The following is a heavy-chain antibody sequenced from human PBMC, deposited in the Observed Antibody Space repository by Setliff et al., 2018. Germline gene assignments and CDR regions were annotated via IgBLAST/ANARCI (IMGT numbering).Heavy chain of an antibody. D-gene: IGHD3-16*01. CDR1: GYTFTSYG. CDR3: SGFGLYYEAVYGGGDYYYYGMDV. J-gene: IGHJ6*02. Sequence: ASVKVSCKASGYTFTSYGFSWVRQAPGQGLEWMGWISGYNDNTNYAQKVQGRVTMTTDTSTGTIYMELRSLRADDTAVYYCSGFGLYYEAVYGGGDYYYYGMDVWGQGTTVTVSS. V-gene: IGHV1-18*01. CDR2: ISGYNDNT.